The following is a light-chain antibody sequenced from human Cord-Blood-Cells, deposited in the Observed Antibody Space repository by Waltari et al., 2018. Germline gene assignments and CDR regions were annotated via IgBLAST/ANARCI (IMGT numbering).Light chain of an antibody. V-gene: IGKV3-20*01. CDR3: QQYGSWT. J-gene: IGKJ1*01. CDR1: QSVSSSY. CDR2: GAS. Sequence: DIVLTQSPGTLSLSQGERATLSCRASQSVSSSYLAWYQQKPGQAPRLLIYGASSRATGIPDRFSGSGSGTDFTLTISRLEPEDFAVYYCQQYGSWTFGQGTKVEIK.